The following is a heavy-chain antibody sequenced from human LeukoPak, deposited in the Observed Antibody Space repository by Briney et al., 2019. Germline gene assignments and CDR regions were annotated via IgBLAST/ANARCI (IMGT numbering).Heavy chain of an antibody. V-gene: IGHV4-59*01. Sequence: PSETLSLTCTVSGGSISSYYWSWIRQPPGKGLEWIGYIYYSGSTNYNPSLKSRVTISVDTSKNQFSLKLSSVTAADTAVYYCARPYYDSSGYHDDFDIWGQGTMVTVSS. CDR1: GGSISSYY. J-gene: IGHJ3*02. D-gene: IGHD3-22*01. CDR2: IYYSGST. CDR3: ARPYYDSSGYHDDFDI.